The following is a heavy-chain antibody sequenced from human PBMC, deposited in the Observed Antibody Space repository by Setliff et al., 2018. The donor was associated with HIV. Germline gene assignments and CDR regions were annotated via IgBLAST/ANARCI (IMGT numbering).Heavy chain of an antibody. J-gene: IGHJ3*02. V-gene: IGHV1-46*01. CDR3: ARDNTAFDI. CDR2: VYPSDGST. Sequence: RASVKVSCKASGYTFTSYYMHWVRQAPGQGREWMGMVYPSDGSTSYAQKFQGRVTMTRDTSTSTIYMELNSLTSEDTAVYYCARDNTAFDIWGQGTMVTVSS. CDR1: GYTFTSYY.